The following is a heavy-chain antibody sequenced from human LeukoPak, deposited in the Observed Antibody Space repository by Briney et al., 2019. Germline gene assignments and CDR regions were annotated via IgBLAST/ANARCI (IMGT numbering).Heavy chain of an antibody. CDR1: GFTVSSSY. CDR2: IYSGGST. Sequence: GGSLRLSCAASGFTVSSSYMNWVRQAPGKGLEWVSVIYSGGSTYYAESVKGRFTISRDNSKNTLYLQMNNLRAEDTAVYYCAKINAAAGTTGWFDPWGQGTLVTVSS. D-gene: IGHD6-13*01. CDR3: AKINAAAGTTGWFDP. J-gene: IGHJ5*02. V-gene: IGHV3-53*01.